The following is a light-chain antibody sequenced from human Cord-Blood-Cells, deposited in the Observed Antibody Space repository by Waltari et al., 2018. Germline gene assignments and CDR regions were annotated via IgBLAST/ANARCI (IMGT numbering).Light chain of an antibody. J-gene: IGKJ1*01. CDR1: QSISSW. V-gene: IGKV1-5*03. CDR2: KTS. Sequence: DIQMTQSPSTLSASVGDRVTITCRASQSISSWLAWYQQKPGKAPKLLIYKTSSLESGVPSMFSGSGSGTEFTLTISSLHPDYFATYYCQQYNSYSRTFGQGTKVEIK. CDR3: QQYNSYSRT.